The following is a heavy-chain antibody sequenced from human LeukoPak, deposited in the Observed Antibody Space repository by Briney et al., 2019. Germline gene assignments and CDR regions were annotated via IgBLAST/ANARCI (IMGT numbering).Heavy chain of an antibody. CDR3: AKGRITMVRGVTD. CDR1: GFTFSSYA. V-gene: IGHV3-23*01. D-gene: IGHD3-10*01. J-gene: IGHJ4*02. CDR2: ISGSGGGT. Sequence: GGSLRLSCAASGFTFSSYAMSWVHQAPGKGLEWVSGISGSGGGTYYADSVKGRFTISRDNSKNTLYLEMNSLRAEDTAVYYCAKGRITMVRGVTDWGQGTLVTVSS.